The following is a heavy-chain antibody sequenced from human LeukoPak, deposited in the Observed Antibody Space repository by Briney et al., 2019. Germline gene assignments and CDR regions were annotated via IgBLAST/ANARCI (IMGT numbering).Heavy chain of an antibody. CDR3: ARGMGYYYDSSGYYEDY. V-gene: IGHV3-23*01. J-gene: IGHJ4*02. CDR2: ISGSGGST. Sequence: GGSLRLSCAASGFTFSSYAMSWVRQAPGKGLEWVSAISGSGGSTYYADSVKGRFTISRDNSKNTLYLQMNSLRAEDTAVYYCARGMGYYYDSSGYYEDYWGQGTLVTVSS. D-gene: IGHD3-22*01. CDR1: GFTFSSYA.